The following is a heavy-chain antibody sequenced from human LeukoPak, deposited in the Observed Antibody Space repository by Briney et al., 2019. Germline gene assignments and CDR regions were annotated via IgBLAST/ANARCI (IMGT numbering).Heavy chain of an antibody. Sequence: PGGSLRLSCAASGFTFSSYAMSWVRQAPGKGLEWVSAISGSGGSTYYADSVKGRFTISRDNSKNTVYLQMNSLRVDDTAVYYCARRRSKAYENWGQGTLVTVSS. V-gene: IGHV3-23*01. D-gene: IGHD3-22*01. J-gene: IGHJ4*02. CDR1: GFTFSSYA. CDR2: ISGSGGST. CDR3: ARRRSKAYEN.